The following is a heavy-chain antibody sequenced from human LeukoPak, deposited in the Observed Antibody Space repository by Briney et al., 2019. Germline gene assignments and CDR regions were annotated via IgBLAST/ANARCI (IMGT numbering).Heavy chain of an antibody. Sequence: SETLSLTCTVSGGSIRSYYWSWIRQPPGKGLEWIGYIYYSGSTNYNPSLKSRVAISVDTSKNQFSLKLSPVTAADTAVYYCARQVGSGWYGYWGQGTLVTVSS. CDR1: GGSIRSYY. J-gene: IGHJ4*02. CDR3: ARQVGSGWYGY. D-gene: IGHD6-19*01. CDR2: IYYSGST. V-gene: IGHV4-59*08.